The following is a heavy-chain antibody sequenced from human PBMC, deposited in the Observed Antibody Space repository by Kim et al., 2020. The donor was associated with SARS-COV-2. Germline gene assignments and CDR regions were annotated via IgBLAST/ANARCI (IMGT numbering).Heavy chain of an antibody. V-gene: IGHV3-9*01. CDR3: AKEKSSGYYYYYFDY. Sequence: DSVKGRFSISRDHAKNSLYLQMNSLRAEDTALYYCAKEKSSGYYYYYFDYWGQGTLVTVSS. J-gene: IGHJ4*02. D-gene: IGHD3-22*01.